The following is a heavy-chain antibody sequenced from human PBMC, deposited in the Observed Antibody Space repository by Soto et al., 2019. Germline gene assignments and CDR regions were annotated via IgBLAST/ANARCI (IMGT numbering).Heavy chain of an antibody. CDR1: GITFSSYW. CDR3: ARALWPHSSGYTYDAFDI. J-gene: IGHJ3*02. V-gene: IGHV3-74*01. CDR2: INSDGSST. Sequence: PGGSLRLSCAASGITFSSYWMHWVRQAPGKGLVWVSRINSDGSSTSYADSVKGRFTISRDNAKNTLYLQMNSLRAEDTAVYYCARALWPHSSGYTYDAFDIWGQGTMVTVSS. D-gene: IGHD3-22*01.